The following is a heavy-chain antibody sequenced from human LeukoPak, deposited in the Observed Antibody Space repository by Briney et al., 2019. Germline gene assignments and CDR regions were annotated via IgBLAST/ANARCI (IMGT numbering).Heavy chain of an antibody. CDR2: TSYDGSHK. V-gene: IGHV3-30*18. Sequence: GGSLRLSCAASGFTISSYGMHWVRQAPGKGLEWVAVTSYDGSHKNYADSVKGRFTISRDNSKNTLELQMSSLRAEDTAVYYSAKDQDSYGLDFWGQGTLVTVSS. D-gene: IGHD5-18*01. CDR3: AKDQDSYGLDF. J-gene: IGHJ4*02. CDR1: GFTISSYG.